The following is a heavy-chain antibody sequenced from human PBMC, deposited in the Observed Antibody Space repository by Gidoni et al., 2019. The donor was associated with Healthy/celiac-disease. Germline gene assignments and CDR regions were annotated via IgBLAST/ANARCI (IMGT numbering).Heavy chain of an antibody. D-gene: IGHD3-22*01. V-gene: IGHV5-51*01. Sequence: EVQLVQSGAEVKKPGESLTISCKGSGYSFTSYWIGWVRQMPGKGLEWVGIIYPGDSDTSYSPSFQGQVTISADKSISTAYLQWSSLKASDTAMYYCAVTYDSSGYYFRYYFDYWGQGTLVTVSS. CDR1: GYSFTSYW. J-gene: IGHJ4*02. CDR2: IYPGDSDT. CDR3: AVTYDSSGYYFRYYFDY.